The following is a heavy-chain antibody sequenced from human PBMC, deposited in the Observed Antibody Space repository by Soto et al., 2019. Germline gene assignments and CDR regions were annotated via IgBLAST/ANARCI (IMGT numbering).Heavy chain of an antibody. Sequence: HPGGSLRLSCAASGFTFSSYGMHWVRQAPGKGLEWVAVISYDGSNKYYADSVKGRFTISRDNSKNTLYLQMNSLRAEDTAVYYCAKDYTMIVVFYYYGMDVWGQGTTVTVSS. D-gene: IGHD3-22*01. CDR1: GFTFSSYG. CDR3: AKDYTMIVVFYYYGMDV. CDR2: ISYDGSNK. J-gene: IGHJ6*02. V-gene: IGHV3-30*18.